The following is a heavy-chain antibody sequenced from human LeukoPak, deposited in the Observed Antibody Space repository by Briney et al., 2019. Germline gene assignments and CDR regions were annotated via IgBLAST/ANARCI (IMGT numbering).Heavy chain of an antibody. V-gene: IGHV3-21*01. CDR2: ISSSSSYI. D-gene: IGHD6-13*01. CDR1: GFAFSSYT. Sequence: GGSLRLSCAASGFAFSSYTMHWVRQAPGKGLEWVSSISSSSSYIYYADSVKGRFTISRDNAKNSLYLQMNSLRAEDTAVYYCARDLRIAAAGSEGDAFDIWGQGTMVTVSS. J-gene: IGHJ3*02. CDR3: ARDLRIAAAGSEGDAFDI.